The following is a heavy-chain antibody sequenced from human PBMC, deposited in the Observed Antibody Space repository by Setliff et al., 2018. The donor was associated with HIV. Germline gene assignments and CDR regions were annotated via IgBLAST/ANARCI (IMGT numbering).Heavy chain of an antibody. CDR2: ISSSSSYI. V-gene: IGHV3-21*04. D-gene: IGHD1-1*01. J-gene: IGHJ6*03. CDR3: AKTYNWNDVHYYYMDV. CDR1: GFTFSSYS. Sequence: PGGSLRLSCAASGFTFSSYSMNWVRQAPGKGLEWVSSISSSSSYIYYADSVKGRFTISRDNSRNMLYLQMNSLRAEDTAVYYCAKTYNWNDVHYYYMDVWGKGTTVTVSS.